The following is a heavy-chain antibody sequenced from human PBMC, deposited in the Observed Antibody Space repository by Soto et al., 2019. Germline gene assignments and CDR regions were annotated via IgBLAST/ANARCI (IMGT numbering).Heavy chain of an antibody. CDR2: IDPSDSYT. CDR3: AEGPHYYDSSGDDAFDI. D-gene: IGHD3-22*01. Sequence: GESLKISCKGSGYSFTSYWISWVRQMPGKGLEWMGRIDPSDSYTNYSPSFQGHVTISADESISTAYLQWSSLKASDTAMYYCAEGPHYYDSSGDDAFDIWGQGTMVTVS. CDR1: GYSFTSYW. J-gene: IGHJ3*02. V-gene: IGHV5-10-1*01.